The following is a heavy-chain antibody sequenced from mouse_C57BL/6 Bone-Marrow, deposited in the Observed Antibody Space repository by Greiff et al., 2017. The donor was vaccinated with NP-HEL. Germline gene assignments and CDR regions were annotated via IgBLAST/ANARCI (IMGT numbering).Heavy chain of an antibody. CDR3: ARYAGYYFYAMDY. Sequence: EVKLMESGGGLVQPGGSLSLSCAASGFTFTDYYMSWVRQPPGKALEWLGFIRNKANGYTTEYSASVKGRFTIPRDNSQSILYLQMNALRAEDSATYYCARYAGYYFYAMDYWGQGTSVTVSS. CDR2: IRNKANGYTT. J-gene: IGHJ4*01. V-gene: IGHV7-3*01. D-gene: IGHD2-3*01. CDR1: GFTFTDYY.